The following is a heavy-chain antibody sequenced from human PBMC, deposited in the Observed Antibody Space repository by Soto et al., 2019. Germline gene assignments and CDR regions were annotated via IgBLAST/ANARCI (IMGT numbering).Heavy chain of an antibody. V-gene: IGHV3-15*01. CDR1: GFMFSSAW. D-gene: IGHD1-1*01. CDR3: VEGWNDF. Sequence: EVQMVQSGGDLVKPGGSPRLSCVTSGFMFSSAWMNWVRQAPGKGLEWVARIKTKGDGETRDYAAPVKGRFTISRDDSKKTVYLQMNSLSAEDTAVYYCVEGWNDFWGQGNLVTVSS. J-gene: IGHJ4*02. CDR2: IKTKGDGETR.